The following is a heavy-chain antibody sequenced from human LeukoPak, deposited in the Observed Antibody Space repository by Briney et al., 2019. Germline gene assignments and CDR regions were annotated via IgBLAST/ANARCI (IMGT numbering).Heavy chain of an antibody. D-gene: IGHD6-13*01. V-gene: IGHV3-66*02. CDR3: VTSTGQQFIPYDY. Sequence: GGSLRLSCAASGFNVSSNYMTWIRQAPGKGLEWVSLIYGADAAYYAESVRGRFMISRDNLNNTLFLQMNSLRVEDTALYYCVTSTGQQFIPYDYWGQGTHVTVSS. CDR2: IYGADAA. J-gene: IGHJ4*02. CDR1: GFNVSSNY.